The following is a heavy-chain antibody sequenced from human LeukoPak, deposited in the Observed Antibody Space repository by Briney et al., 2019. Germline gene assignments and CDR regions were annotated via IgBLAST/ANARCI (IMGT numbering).Heavy chain of an antibody. Sequence: GGSLRLSCAASGFTFSSYGMHWVRQAPGKGLEWVAVISYDGSNKYYADSVKGRFTISRDNSKNTLYLQMNSLRAEDTAVYYCAKDLQSSAFDIWGQGTMVTVSS. D-gene: IGHD4-11*01. CDR2: ISYDGSNK. J-gene: IGHJ3*02. CDR1: GFTFSSYG. CDR3: AKDLQSSAFDI. V-gene: IGHV3-30*18.